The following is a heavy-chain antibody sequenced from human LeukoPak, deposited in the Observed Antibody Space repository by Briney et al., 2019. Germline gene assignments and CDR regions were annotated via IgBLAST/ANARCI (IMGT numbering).Heavy chain of an antibody. D-gene: IGHD6-13*01. V-gene: IGHV4-39*01. CDR1: GGSVSSSGHY. J-gene: IGHJ3*02. CDR2: IYYSGST. CDR3: ARHSLERTRYSSSWYPGAFDI. Sequence: SETLSLTCNVSGGSVSSSGHYWAWIRQPPGKGLEWVGRIYYSGSTYYNPSLRSRVTVSVHTSKNQFSLKLSSVTAADTAVYYCARHSLERTRYSSSWYPGAFDIWGQGTMVTVSS.